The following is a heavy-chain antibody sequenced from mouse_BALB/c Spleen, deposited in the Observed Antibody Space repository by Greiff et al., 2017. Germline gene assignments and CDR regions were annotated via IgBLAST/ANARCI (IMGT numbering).Heavy chain of an antibody. D-gene: IGHD3-1*01. CDR2: IDPENGNT. J-gene: IGHJ3*01. V-gene: IGHV14-1*02. Sequence: EVKLMESGAELVRPGALVKLSCKASGFNIKDYYMHWVKQRPEQGLEWIGWIDPENGNTIYDPKFQGKASITADTSSNTAYLQLSSLTSEDTAVYYCARASAGYAWFADWGQGTLVTVSA. CDR1: GFNIKDYY. CDR3: ARASAGYAWFAD.